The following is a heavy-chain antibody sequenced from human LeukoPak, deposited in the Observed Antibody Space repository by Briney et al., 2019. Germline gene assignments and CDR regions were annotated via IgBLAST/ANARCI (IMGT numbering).Heavy chain of an antibody. CDR2: VSPDGSVE. Sequence: GGSLRLSCAASGFTFSSFPMHWVRQAPGKGLEWVAVVSPDGSVENYEDSVKGRFTISRDNSKNTVYLQMNSLRTEDTAVYYCARASITSTYYPSYMDVWGKGTTVTV. V-gene: IGHV3-30*01. CDR3: ARASITSTYYPSYMDV. CDR1: GFTFSSFP. D-gene: IGHD3-10*01. J-gene: IGHJ6*03.